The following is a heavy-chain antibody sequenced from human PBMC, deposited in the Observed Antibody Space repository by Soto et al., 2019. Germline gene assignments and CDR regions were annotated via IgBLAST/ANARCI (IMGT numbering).Heavy chain of an antibody. V-gene: IGHV1-18*01. CDR2: ISAYNGNT. J-gene: IGHJ5*02. CDR1: GYTFTSYG. Sequence: ASVKVSFKASGYTFTSYGISWVRQAPGQGLEWMGWISAYNGNTNYAQKLQGRVTMTTDTSTSTAYMELRSLRSDDTAVYYCARDCWGIVVVPDAPLEPWGQGTLVTVSS. CDR3: ARDCWGIVVVPDAPLEP. D-gene: IGHD2-2*01.